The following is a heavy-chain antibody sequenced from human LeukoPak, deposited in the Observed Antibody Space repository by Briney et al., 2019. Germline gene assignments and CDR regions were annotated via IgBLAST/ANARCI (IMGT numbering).Heavy chain of an antibody. J-gene: IGHJ4*02. D-gene: IGHD3-10*01. CDR1: GFTFSKTW. Sequence: GGSLRLSCAASGFTFSKTWMSWVRQAPGERREGVGRIKNTIDGGTTEYAAPVKGKFTMSRDDAKNTLYLQINSLKIEDTAVFHCGTEGGGVNDYWGQGTLVIVSS. CDR3: GTEGGGVNDY. V-gene: IGHV3-15*01. CDR2: IKNTIDGGTT.